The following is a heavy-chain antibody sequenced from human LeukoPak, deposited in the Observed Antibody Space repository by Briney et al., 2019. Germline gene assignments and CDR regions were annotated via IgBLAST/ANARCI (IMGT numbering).Heavy chain of an antibody. CDR2: IYYSGST. Sequence: SETLSLTCTVSGGSISSGDYYWSWIRQPPGKGLEWIGYIYYSGSTYYNPSLKSRVTISVDTSKNQFSLKLSSVTAADTAVYYCANLNVLRYFDPHAFDIWGQGTMVTVSS. CDR3: ANLNVLRYFDPHAFDI. CDR1: GGSISSGDYY. V-gene: IGHV4-30-4*01. J-gene: IGHJ3*02. D-gene: IGHD3-9*01.